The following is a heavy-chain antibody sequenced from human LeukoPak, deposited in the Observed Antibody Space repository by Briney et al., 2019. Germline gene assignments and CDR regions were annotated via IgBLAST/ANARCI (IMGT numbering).Heavy chain of an antibody. D-gene: IGHD2-2*01. V-gene: IGHV4-34*01. J-gene: IGHJ5*02. CDR3: ASGRVVVPAAKLVRNWFDP. CDR2: INHSGST. Sequence: SETLSLTCAVYGGSFSGYYWSWIRQPPGKGLEWIGEINHSGSTNYNPSLKSRVTISVDTSKNQFSLKLSSVTAADTAVYYCASGRVVVPAAKLVRNWFDPWGQGTLVTVSS. CDR1: GGSFSGYY.